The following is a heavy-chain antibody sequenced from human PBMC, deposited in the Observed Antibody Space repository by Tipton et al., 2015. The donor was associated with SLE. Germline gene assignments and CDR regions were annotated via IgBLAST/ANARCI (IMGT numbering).Heavy chain of an antibody. V-gene: IGHV3-48*03. J-gene: IGHJ3*02. CDR2: ISSSGRSI. D-gene: IGHD6-19*01. CDR3: AREGWGDAFDI. Sequence: SLRLSCAASGFTFSSYEMNWVRQAPGKGLEWVSYISSSGRSIYYADSVKGLFTISRDNAKNSLSLQMNSLRVEDTAVYYCAREGWGDAFDIWGQGTMVTVSS. CDR1: GFTFSSYE.